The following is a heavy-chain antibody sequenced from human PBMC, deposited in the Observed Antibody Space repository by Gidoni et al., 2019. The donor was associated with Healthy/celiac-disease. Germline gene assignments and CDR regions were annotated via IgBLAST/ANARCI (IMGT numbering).Heavy chain of an antibody. J-gene: IGHJ3*02. V-gene: IGHV3-48*03. CDR2: IISSGSTI. CDR1: GFTFSSYE. CDR3: ARVAQGYAFDI. Sequence: EVQLVESGGGLVQPGGPLRLSWAAPGFTFSSYEMNWIRQPPCKGLEWISYIISSGSTIYYADYVMGRFTISRNNAKNSLYLQRNSLRAEDTAVYYCARVAQGYAFDIWGQGTMVTVSS.